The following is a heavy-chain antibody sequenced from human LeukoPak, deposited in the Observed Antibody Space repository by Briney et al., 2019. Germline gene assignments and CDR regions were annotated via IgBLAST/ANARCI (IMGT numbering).Heavy chain of an antibody. J-gene: IGHJ4*02. Sequence: ASVKVSCKVSGYTLTELSMHWVRQAPGKGLEWMGGFDPEDGETIYAQKFQGRVTMTEDTSTDTAYMELSSLRSEDTAVYYCASPGIAVAGTNFYFDYWGQGTLVTVSS. CDR2: FDPEDGET. V-gene: IGHV1-24*01. CDR1: GYTLTELS. D-gene: IGHD6-19*01. CDR3: ASPGIAVAGTNFYFDY.